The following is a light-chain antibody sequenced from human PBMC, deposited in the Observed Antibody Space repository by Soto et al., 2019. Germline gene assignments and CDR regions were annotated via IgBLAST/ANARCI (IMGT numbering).Light chain of an antibody. J-gene: IGLJ3*02. CDR1: SSDVGGYNY. CDR3: SSYTSSSTRV. V-gene: IGLV2-14*01. Sequence: QSALTQPASVSGSPGQSITISCTGTSSDVGGYNYVSWYQYHPDKAPKLMIYEVSNRPSGVSNRFSGSKSGNTASLTISGLQAEDEADYYCSSYTSSSTRVFGGGTKLTVL. CDR2: EVS.